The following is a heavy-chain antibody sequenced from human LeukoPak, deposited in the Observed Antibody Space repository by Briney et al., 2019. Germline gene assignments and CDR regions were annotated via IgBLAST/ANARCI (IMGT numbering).Heavy chain of an antibody. D-gene: IGHD3-10*01. Sequence: ASVEVSCKASGYTFTGYYMHWVRQAPGQGLEWMGWINPNSGGTNYAQTFQDRVTMTTDTSISTAYMELNRLRSDDTAVYYCARDRDYGSGIFDYWGQGTLVTVSS. J-gene: IGHJ4*02. CDR3: ARDRDYGSGIFDY. CDR1: GYTFTGYY. CDR2: INPNSGGT. V-gene: IGHV1-2*02.